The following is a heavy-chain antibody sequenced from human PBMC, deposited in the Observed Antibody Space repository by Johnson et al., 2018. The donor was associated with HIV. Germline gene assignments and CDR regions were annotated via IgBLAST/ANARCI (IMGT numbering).Heavy chain of an antibody. CDR2: ISWNSGSI. D-gene: IGHD1-26*01. J-gene: IGHJ3*02. V-gene: IGHV3-9*01. CDR3: AKDRSYYSYLDAFDI. Sequence: VQLVESGGGLVQPGRSLRLSCAASGFTFDDYAMHWVRQAPGKGLEWVSGISWNSGSIGYAASVKGRFTISRDNAKNSQYLQMNSLRAEDTALYYCAKDRSYYSYLDAFDIWGQGTMVTVSS. CDR1: GFTFDDYA.